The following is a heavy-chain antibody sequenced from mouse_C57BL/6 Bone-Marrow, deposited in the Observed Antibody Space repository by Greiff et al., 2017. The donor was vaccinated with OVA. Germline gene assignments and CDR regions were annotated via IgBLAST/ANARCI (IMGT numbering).Heavy chain of an antibody. D-gene: IGHD2-5*01. CDR2: ISSGGDYI. CDR1: GFTFSSYA. CDR3: TRDNRYSNCAMDY. J-gene: IGHJ4*01. V-gene: IGHV5-9-1*02. Sequence: EVHLVESGEGLVKPGGSLKLSCAASGFTFSSYAMSWVRQTPEKRLEWVAYISSGGDYIYYADTVKGRFTISRDNARNTLYLQMSSLKSEDTAMYYCTRDNRYSNCAMDYWGQGTSVTVSS.